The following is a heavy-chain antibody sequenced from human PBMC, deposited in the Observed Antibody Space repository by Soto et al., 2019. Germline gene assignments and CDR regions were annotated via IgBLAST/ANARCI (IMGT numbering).Heavy chain of an antibody. Sequence: GGSLRLSCTASGFTFGDYAMSWVRQAPGKGLEWVGFIRSKAYGGTTEYAAPVKGRFTISRDDSKSIAYLQMNSLKTEDTAVYYCTRVVSSREGYYYYGMDVWGQGTTVTAP. CDR1: GFTFGDYA. CDR2: IRSKAYGGTT. D-gene: IGHD6-13*01. V-gene: IGHV3-49*04. CDR3: TRVVSSREGYYYYGMDV. J-gene: IGHJ6*02.